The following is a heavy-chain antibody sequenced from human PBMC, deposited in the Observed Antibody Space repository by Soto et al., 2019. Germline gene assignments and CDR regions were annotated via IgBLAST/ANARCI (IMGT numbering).Heavy chain of an antibody. D-gene: IGHD5-18*01. V-gene: IGHV1-8*01. CDR2: MNPNSGVT. CDR1: GYTFTSHD. Sequence: QVQLVQSGAEMKTPGAEVKVSCKASGYTFTSHDINWVRQVTGQGLEWMGWMNPNSGVTGYAQKFQGRVTMTRNNSISTAYMELSSLRSEDTAVYYCVRDGDGYGTTFDYWGQGTLVPVSS. CDR3: VRDGDGYGTTFDY. J-gene: IGHJ4*02.